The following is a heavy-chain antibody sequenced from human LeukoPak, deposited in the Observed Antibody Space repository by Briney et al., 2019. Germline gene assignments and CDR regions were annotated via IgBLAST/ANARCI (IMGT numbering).Heavy chain of an antibody. Sequence: ASVKVSCKASGYTFTSYGINWVRQAPGQGLEWMGRISAYNGNTNYAQKLQGRVTMTTDTSTSTAYMELRSLRSDDTAVYYCARAQIYGHFDYGGQGTLVTVSS. V-gene: IGHV1-18*01. CDR1: GYTFTSYG. CDR3: ARAQIYGHFDY. D-gene: IGHD4-17*01. CDR2: ISAYNGNT. J-gene: IGHJ4*02.